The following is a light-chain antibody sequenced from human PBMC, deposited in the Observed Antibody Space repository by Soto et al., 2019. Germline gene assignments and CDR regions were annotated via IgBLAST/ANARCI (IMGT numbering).Light chain of an antibody. Sequence: EMVLTQSPGTLSLSPGERATLSCRASQSISSSYLAWYQQKPGQAPRLLIYGASSRATGIPDRFSGGGSGTDFTLTISRLEPAEFAVYYCQQYGDSMLTWTLGQGTTVEIK. CDR3: QQYGDSMLTWT. CDR1: QSISSSY. V-gene: IGKV3-20*01. J-gene: IGKJ1*01. CDR2: GAS.